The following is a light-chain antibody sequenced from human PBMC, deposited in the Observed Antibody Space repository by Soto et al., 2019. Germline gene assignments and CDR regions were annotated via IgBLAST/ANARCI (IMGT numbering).Light chain of an antibody. V-gene: IGKV3-15*01. CDR2: GAS. CDR1: QTVSSI. Sequence: EIVLTQSPGTLSLSLGERATVSCGSSQTVSSIYVAWYQQKPGQAPRLLIYGASTRATGIPARFSGSGSGTEFTLTISSLQSEDFAVYYCQQYNNWPFTFGQGTRLEI. J-gene: IGKJ5*01. CDR3: QQYNNWPFT.